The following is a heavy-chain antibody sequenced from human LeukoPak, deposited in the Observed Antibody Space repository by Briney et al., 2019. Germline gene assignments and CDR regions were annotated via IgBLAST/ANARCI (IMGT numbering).Heavy chain of an antibody. CDR2: LSGSGAST. D-gene: IGHD2-15*01. J-gene: IGHJ4*02. V-gene: IGHV3-23*01. CDR3: AKQKGYCSGGSCYYSDY. CDR1: GFTFSSYA. Sequence: GGSLTLSCAAPGFTFSSYAMSWVRQAPGKGLEWVSTLSGSGASTSYADSVEGRFTISRDNSKNTLYLQMNSLRAEDTARYYCAKQKGYCSGGSCYYSDYWGQGTLVTVSS.